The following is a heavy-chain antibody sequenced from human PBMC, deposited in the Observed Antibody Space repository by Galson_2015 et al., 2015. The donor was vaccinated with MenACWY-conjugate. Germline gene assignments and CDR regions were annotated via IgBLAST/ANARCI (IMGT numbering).Heavy chain of an antibody. V-gene: IGHV3-74*01. CDR2: INSDGSST. CDR3: ARDPPHYYDNNYDMDV. CDR1: GFTFSSYW. J-gene: IGHJ6*02. D-gene: IGHD3-22*01. Sequence: SLRLSCAASGFTFSSYWMHWVRQAPGKGLVWVSRINSDGSSTSYADSVKGRFTISRDNAENSLRLQMDSLRAEDTAVYYCARDPPHYYDNNYDMDVWGQGTTVTVSS.